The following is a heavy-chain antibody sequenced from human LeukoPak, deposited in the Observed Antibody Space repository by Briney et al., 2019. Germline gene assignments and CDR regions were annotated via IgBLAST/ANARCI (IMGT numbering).Heavy chain of an antibody. CDR3: AREANYYDSSGYYYRAFDI. CDR2: INPSGGST. CDR1: GYTFTSYY. D-gene: IGHD3-22*01. V-gene: IGHV1-46*01. Sequence: GASVKVSCKASGYTFTSYYMHWVRQAPGQGLEGMGIINPSGGSTSYAQKFQGRVTMTRDMSTSTVYMELSSLRSEDTAVYYCAREANYYDSSGYYYRAFDIWGQGTMVTVSS. J-gene: IGHJ3*02.